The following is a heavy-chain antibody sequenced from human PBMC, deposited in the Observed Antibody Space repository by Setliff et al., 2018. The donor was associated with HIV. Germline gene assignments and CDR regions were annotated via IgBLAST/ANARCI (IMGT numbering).Heavy chain of an antibody. CDR2: IYTSGIT. V-gene: IGHV4-4*07. CDR1: GASTNAYF. D-gene: IGHD3-10*01. Sequence: SETLSLTCNVSGASTNAYFLSWVRHPAGKGLEWIGHIYTSGITNHNPSLKSRVTMSLDTSKEQFSLRLSSVTAADTAVYYCARPALGIGGGSRFDNWGQGTRVTV. J-gene: IGHJ4*02. CDR3: ARPALGIGGGSRFDN.